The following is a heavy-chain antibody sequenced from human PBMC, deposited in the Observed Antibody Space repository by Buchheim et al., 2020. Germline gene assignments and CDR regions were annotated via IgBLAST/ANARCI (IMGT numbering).Heavy chain of an antibody. Sequence: QVQLVQSGAEVKKPGSSVKVSCKASGDSFSNYGINWVRQAPGHGPEWMGGIVPIFGTANYAQKFQGRVTITADAATSTVYMELSSLRSEDTATYYCARGPGSSTYYYFYWGQGT. D-gene: IGHD2-2*01. J-gene: IGHJ4*02. CDR3: ARGPGSSTYYYFY. CDR1: GDSFSNYG. V-gene: IGHV1-69*01. CDR2: IVPIFGTA.